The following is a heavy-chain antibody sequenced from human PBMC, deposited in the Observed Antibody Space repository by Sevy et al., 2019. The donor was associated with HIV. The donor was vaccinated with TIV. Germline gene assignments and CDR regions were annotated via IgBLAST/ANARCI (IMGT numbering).Heavy chain of an antibody. CDR1: CGSFSGYY. J-gene: IGHJ4*02. Sequence: SETLSLTCAVYCGSFSGYYWSWIRQPPGKGLGWIGEINHSGSTNYNPSLKSRVTISVDTSKNQFSLKLSSVTAADTAVYYCARGYGDYGLDYWGQGTLVTVSS. CDR2: INHSGST. V-gene: IGHV4-34*01. D-gene: IGHD4-17*01. CDR3: ARGYGDYGLDY.